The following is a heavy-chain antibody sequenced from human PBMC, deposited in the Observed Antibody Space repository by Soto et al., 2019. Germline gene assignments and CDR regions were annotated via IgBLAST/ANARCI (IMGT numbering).Heavy chain of an antibody. J-gene: IGHJ4*02. D-gene: IGHD4-17*01. CDR3: ARHLGYGDYVDNFDY. CDR1: GYSFTSYW. CDR2: IYPGDSDT. Sequence: GESLKISCKGSGYSFTSYWIGWVRQMPGKGLEWMGIIYPGDSDTRYSPSFQGQVTISADKSISTAYLQWSSLKASDTAMYYCARHLGYGDYVDNFDYWGQGTLVTVSS. V-gene: IGHV5-51*01.